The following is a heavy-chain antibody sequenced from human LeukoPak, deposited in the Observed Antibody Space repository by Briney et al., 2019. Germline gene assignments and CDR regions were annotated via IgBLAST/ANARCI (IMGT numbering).Heavy chain of an antibody. CDR2: INHSGST. V-gene: IGHV4-34*01. D-gene: IGHD6-13*01. CDR1: GGSFSGYY. CDR3: ARGASSSWYSLWKF. Sequence: SETLSLTCAVYGGSFSGYYWSWIRQPPGKGLEWIGEINHSGSTNYNPSLKSRVTISVDTSKNQFSLKLSSVTAADTAVYYCARGASSSWYSLWKFWGQGTLITVSS. J-gene: IGHJ4*02.